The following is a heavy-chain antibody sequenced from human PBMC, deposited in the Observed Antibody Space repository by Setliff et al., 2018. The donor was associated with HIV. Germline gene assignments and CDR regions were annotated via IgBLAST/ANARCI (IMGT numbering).Heavy chain of an antibody. Sequence: GESLKISCKGSGYSFTSYWIDWVRQMPGRGLEWMGIIYPGDSDTRYSPSFQGQVTISADKSISTAYLQWSSLKASDTAMYYCARHAGNGLGAMGYFDYWGQGALVTVSS. CDR3: ARHAGNGLGAMGYFDY. V-gene: IGHV5-51*01. CDR1: GYSFTSYW. D-gene: IGHD1-26*01. J-gene: IGHJ4*02. CDR2: IYPGDSDT.